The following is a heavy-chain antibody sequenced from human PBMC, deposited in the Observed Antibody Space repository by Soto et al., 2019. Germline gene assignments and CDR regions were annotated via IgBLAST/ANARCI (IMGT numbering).Heavy chain of an antibody. D-gene: IGHD2-2*01. CDR2: ISNDGSKK. J-gene: IGHJ5*02. Sequence: VGSLRLSCAASGFTFSSYAMHWVRQAPGKGLEWVAVISNDGSKKYYPDPVKGRFTISRDNSKNTLSLQMNSLRAEDTAVYYCARDGGYCSSTSCYRWLDPWGQGTLVTVSS. V-gene: IGHV3-30-3*01. CDR3: ARDGGYCSSTSCYRWLDP. CDR1: GFTFSSYA.